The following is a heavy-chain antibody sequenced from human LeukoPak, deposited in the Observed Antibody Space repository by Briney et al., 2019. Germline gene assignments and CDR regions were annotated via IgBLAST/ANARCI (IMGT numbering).Heavy chain of an antibody. CDR3: ARGRGYSSSSRGNFNY. CDR2: INSDTSTI. V-gene: IGHV3-48*02. CDR1: GFTFSDFY. J-gene: IGHJ4*02. D-gene: IGHD6-6*01. Sequence: GGSLRLSCAASGFTFSDFYMTWVRQAPGKGLEWVSYINSDTSTIYYADSVKGRFTISRDNAKNSLYLQMNSLRDEDTAVYYCARGRGYSSSSRGNFNYWGQGILVAVSS.